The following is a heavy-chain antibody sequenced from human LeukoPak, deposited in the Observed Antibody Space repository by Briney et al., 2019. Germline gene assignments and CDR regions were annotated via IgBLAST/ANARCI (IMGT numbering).Heavy chain of an antibody. J-gene: IGHJ4*02. Sequence: SETLSLTCAVYGGSFSGYYWSWIRQPPGKGLEWIGGINHSGSTNYNPSLKSRVTISVDTSKNQFSLKLSSVTAADTAVYYCARDPGYYDSSGYFDYWGQGTLVTVSS. CDR3: ARDPGYYDSSGYFDY. CDR2: INHSGST. V-gene: IGHV4-34*01. CDR1: GGSFSGYY. D-gene: IGHD3-22*01.